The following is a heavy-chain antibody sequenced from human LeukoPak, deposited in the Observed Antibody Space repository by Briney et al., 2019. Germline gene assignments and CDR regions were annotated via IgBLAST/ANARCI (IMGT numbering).Heavy chain of an antibody. CDR3: ARRPTDYGYQDY. D-gene: IGHD4-17*01. CDR2: INHSGST. J-gene: IGHJ4*02. V-gene: IGHV4-34*01. CDR1: GGSFRGYY. Sequence: PSETLSLTCAVYGGSFRGYYWSWIRQPPGKGLEWIGEINHSGSTNYNPSLKSRVNISVDTYKNQFSLELSAVTAADTAVYYCARRPTDYGYQDYWGQGTLVTVSS.